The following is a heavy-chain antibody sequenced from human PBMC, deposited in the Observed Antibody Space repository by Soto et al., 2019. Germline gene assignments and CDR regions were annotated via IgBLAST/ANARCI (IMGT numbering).Heavy chain of an antibody. V-gene: IGHV1-18*01. CDR3: ARDAPYSSAGRRYYFGGDV. CDR2: ISGYNGNT. J-gene: IGHJ6*02. Sequence: QVKLVQSGAEVKKPGASVKVSCKASGYSLTNYGISWVRQAPGQGLEWMGWISGYNGNTHYAQKLQGRVTMTSDISTNTAYMDLSSLRSDDTAVYYCARDAPYSSAGRRYYFGGDVWGQGTTVTVSS. D-gene: IGHD5-18*01. CDR1: GYSLTNYG.